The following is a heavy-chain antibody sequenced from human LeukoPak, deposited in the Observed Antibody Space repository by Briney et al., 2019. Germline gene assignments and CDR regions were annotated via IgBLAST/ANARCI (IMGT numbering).Heavy chain of an antibody. D-gene: IGHD1-26*01. J-gene: IGHJ4*02. CDR1: GFTVSSFG. Sequence: PGGSLRLSCAASGFTVSSFGMSWVRQAPGKGLEWVSAISGGGYSTYYADSVKGRFTISRDNSKNTLYLQMNSLRAEDTAVYYCAKDVGATVYWGQGTLVTVSS. V-gene: IGHV3-23*01. CDR2: ISGGGYST. CDR3: AKDVGATVY.